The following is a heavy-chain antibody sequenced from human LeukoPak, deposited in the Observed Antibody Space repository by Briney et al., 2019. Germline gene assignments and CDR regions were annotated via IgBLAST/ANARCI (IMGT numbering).Heavy chain of an antibody. CDR3: AREGPNDAFDI. CDR2: ISSSSSTI. J-gene: IGHJ3*02. Sequence: GGSLRLCCAASGFTFSSYSMNWVRQAPGKGLEWVSYISSSSSTIYYADSVKGRFTISRDNAKNSLYLQMNSLRAEDTAVYYCAREGPNDAFDIWGQGTMVTVSS. V-gene: IGHV3-48*01. CDR1: GFTFSSYS.